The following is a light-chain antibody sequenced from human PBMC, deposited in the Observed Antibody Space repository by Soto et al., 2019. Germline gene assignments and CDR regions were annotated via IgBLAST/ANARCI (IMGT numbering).Light chain of an antibody. V-gene: IGKV1-13*02. CDR1: QDIRGA. J-gene: IGKJ5*01. CDR3: QQFNPYPIT. Sequence: AIQLTQSPSSLSASVGDRVTITCRASQDIRGALAWYQQKPGKAPKLLIYDVSSLESGVPSRFSGSGSGTDFTLIISSLQPADFATYYCQQFNPYPITFGQGTRLEIK. CDR2: DVS.